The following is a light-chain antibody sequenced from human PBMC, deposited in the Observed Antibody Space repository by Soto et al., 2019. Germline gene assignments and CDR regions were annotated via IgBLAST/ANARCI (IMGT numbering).Light chain of an antibody. CDR2: DAS. V-gene: IGKV3-20*01. J-gene: IGKJ3*01. CDR3: QHYVTSAL. Sequence: EIVLTQSRGTLSLSPGERATLSCRASQSVSSSYLAWYQQKPGQAPRLLIYDASRATGIPDRFSASGSGTAFTLTITRLEPDDFAVYYCQHYVTSALFGPGTKVEI. CDR1: QSVSSSY.